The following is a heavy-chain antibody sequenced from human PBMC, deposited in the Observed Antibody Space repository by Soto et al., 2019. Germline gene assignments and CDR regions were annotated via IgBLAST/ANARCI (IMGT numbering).Heavy chain of an antibody. CDR2: ISSSSTI. CDR1: GFTFSYYN. V-gene: IGHV3-48*01. D-gene: IGHD6-13*01. Sequence: QPGGSLRLSCAASGFTFSYYNMNWVRQAPARGLEWVSYISSSSTIYYADSVRGRFTISRDNASNSLYLQMNSLRAEDTAVYYCARDGDGSSWPFDYWGQGTLVTVSS. CDR3: ARDGDGSSWPFDY. J-gene: IGHJ4*02.